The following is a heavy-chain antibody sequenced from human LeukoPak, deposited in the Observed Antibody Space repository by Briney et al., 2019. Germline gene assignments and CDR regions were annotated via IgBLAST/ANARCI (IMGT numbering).Heavy chain of an antibody. CDR3: ARPYSSGWLSDDYFDY. CDR2: ISGSGGST. D-gene: IGHD6-19*01. CDR1: GFTFSSYA. V-gene: IGHV3-23*01. Sequence: PGGSLRLSCAASGFTFSSYAMSWVRQAPEKGLEWVSAISGSGGSTYYADSVKGRFTISRDNSKNTLYLQMNSLRAEDTAVYYCARPYSSGWLSDDYFDYWGQGTLVTVSS. J-gene: IGHJ4*02.